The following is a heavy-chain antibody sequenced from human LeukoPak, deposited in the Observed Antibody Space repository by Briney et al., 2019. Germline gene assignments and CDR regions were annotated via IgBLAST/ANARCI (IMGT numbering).Heavy chain of an antibody. CDR1: GGSFTNYY. J-gene: IGHJ4*02. CDR2: INHSGST. D-gene: IGHD3-22*01. Sequence: SETLSLTCAVYGGSFTNYYWSWIRQPPGKGLEWIGEINHSGSTNYNPSLKSRVTISVDTSKNQFSLKLSSVTAADTAVYYCARLSSSGYYYGAVYYFDYWGQGTLVTVSS. CDR3: ARLSSSGYYYGAVYYFDY. V-gene: IGHV4-34*01.